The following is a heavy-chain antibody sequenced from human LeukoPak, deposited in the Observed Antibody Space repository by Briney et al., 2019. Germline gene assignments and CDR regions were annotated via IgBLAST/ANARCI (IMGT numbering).Heavy chain of an antibody. CDR3: ARRATVTYYYYYYMDV. J-gene: IGHJ6*03. Sequence: PGGSLRLSCAASGFTFSNAWMSWVRQPPGKGLEWIGEINHSGSTNYNPSLKSRVTISVDTSKNQFSLKLSSVTAADTAVYYCARRATVTYYYYYYMDVWGKGTTVTISS. D-gene: IGHD4-17*01. CDR2: INHSGST. V-gene: IGHV4-34*01. CDR1: GFTFSNAW.